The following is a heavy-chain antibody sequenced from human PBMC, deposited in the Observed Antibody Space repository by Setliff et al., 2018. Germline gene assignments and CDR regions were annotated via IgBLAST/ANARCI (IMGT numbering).Heavy chain of an antibody. J-gene: IGHJ4*02. D-gene: IGHD4-4*01. CDR3: ARRGTTAFDF. Sequence: GGSLRLSCAASGFTFSTYGMHWLRQAPGKGLEWVSYISSGSISTTHYADSVRGRFTVSRDNAKNTLYLEMNNLRAEDSAVYYCARRGTTAFDFWGLGTLVTVSS. CDR1: GFTFSTYG. CDR2: ISSGSISTT. V-gene: IGHV3-48*01.